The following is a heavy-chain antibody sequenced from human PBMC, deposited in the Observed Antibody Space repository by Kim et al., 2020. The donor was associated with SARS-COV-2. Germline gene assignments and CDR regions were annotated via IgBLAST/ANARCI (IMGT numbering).Heavy chain of an antibody. D-gene: IGHD6-19*01. J-gene: IGHJ4*02. CDR2: ST. Sequence: STTSHPSLRMRVTKSVDTSKNQFSLKLSSVTAADTAVYYCARYSSGWFFDYWGQGTLVTVSS. V-gene: IGHV4-59*01. CDR3: ARYSSGWFFDY.